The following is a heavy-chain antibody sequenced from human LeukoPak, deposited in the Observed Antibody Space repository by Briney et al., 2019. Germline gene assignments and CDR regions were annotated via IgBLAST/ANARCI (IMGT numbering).Heavy chain of an antibody. Sequence: PSETLSLTCTVSGGSISSYYWSWIRQPPGKGLEWVGYIYYSGSTNYNPSLKSRVTISVDTSKNQFSLKLSSVTAADTAVYYCARVWIQLWSDAFDIWGQGTMVTVSS. CDR3: ARVWIQLWSDAFDI. CDR2: IYYSGST. J-gene: IGHJ3*02. D-gene: IGHD5-18*01. V-gene: IGHV4-59*01. CDR1: GGSISSYY.